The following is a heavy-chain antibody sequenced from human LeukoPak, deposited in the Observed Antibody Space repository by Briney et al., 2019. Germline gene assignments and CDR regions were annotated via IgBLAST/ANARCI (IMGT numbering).Heavy chain of an antibody. D-gene: IGHD3-3*01. CDR3: ARDTYYDFWSGYSRTGFGP. CDR2: ISAYNGNT. Sequence: AAVKVSCKASGYTFTSYGISWVRQAPGQGLEWMGWISAYNGNTNYAQKLQGRGTMTKATSTSTAYMALRSLRSDDTAVYYCARDTYYDFWSGYSRTGFGPWGQGTLVTVSS. CDR1: GYTFTSYG. J-gene: IGHJ5*02. V-gene: IGHV1-18*01.